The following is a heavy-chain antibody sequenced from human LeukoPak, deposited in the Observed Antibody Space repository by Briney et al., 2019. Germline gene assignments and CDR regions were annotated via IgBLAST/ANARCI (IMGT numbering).Heavy chain of an antibody. CDR1: GFTXSSXS. Sequence: SXRLXCAASGFTXSSXSMNWVRQAPGXGLEWVSYISSSSSTIYYADSVKGRFTISRDNAKNSLYLQMNSQRAEDTAVYYCARVLGYSSSWPFDYWGQGTLVTVSS. CDR3: ARVLGYSSSWPFDY. CDR2: ISSSSSTI. D-gene: IGHD6-13*01. V-gene: IGHV3-48*04. J-gene: IGHJ4*02.